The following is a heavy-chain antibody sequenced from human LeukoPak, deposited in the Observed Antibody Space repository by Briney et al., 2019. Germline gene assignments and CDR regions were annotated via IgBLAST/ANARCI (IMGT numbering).Heavy chain of an antibody. J-gene: IGHJ4*02. Sequence: PSETLSLTCTVSGGSITTTDYYWAWIRQPPGKGLEWIGSIFYSGTTYYNPSLKSRVAMSVDTSKSQFSLNLNSVTAADTAVYYCARVSRGNSVGGDYRGQGTLVTVSS. CDR1: GGSITTTDYY. V-gene: IGHV4-39*01. CDR3: ARVSRGNSVGGDY. CDR2: IFYSGTT. D-gene: IGHD4-23*01.